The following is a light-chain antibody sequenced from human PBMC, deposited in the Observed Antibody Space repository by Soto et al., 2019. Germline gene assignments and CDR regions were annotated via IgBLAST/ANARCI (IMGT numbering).Light chain of an antibody. CDR1: SSDVGGYDF. CDR3: SSYTSISTYV. CDR2: DVS. V-gene: IGLV2-14*03. J-gene: IGLJ1*01. Sequence: QSALTQPASVSGSPGQSITISCTGTSSDVGGYDFVSWYQHHPGKAPRLMIYDVSHRPSGVSDRFSASKSGNTASLTISGLLAEDEADYDCSSYTSISTYVFGTGTKLTVL.